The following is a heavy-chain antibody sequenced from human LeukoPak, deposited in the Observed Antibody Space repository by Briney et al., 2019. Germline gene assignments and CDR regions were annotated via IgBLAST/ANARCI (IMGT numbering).Heavy chain of an antibody. Sequence: GGSLRLSCEVSGFSFSDYGMHWVRQAPGKGLEWVAVTWYDGSNKYYADSVKGRFTISRDNSKNTVYLQTSGLTVEDTAVYYCARGPHVVVVTAIDYWGQGTLDTVSS. J-gene: IGHJ4*02. CDR1: GFSFSDYG. CDR2: TWYDGSNK. V-gene: IGHV3-33*01. D-gene: IGHD2-21*02. CDR3: ARGPHVVVVTAIDY.